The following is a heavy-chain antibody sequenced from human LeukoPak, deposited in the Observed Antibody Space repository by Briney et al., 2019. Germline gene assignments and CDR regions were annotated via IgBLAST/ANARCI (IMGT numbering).Heavy chain of an antibody. CDR2: ISGSGSST. CDR1: GFTFSSYG. CDR3: AEPEGGYYDIRPD. Sequence: GGSLRLSCAASGFTFSSYGMSWVRQAPGKGLEWVSLISGSGSSTYYADSVKGRFTISRDNSKNTLHLQMNSLRAEDTAVYYCAEPEGGYYDIRPDWGQGTLVTVSS. D-gene: IGHD3-22*01. J-gene: IGHJ4*02. V-gene: IGHV3-23*01.